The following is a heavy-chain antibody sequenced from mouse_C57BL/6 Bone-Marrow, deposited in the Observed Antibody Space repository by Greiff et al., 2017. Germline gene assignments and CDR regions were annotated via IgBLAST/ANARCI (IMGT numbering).Heavy chain of an antibody. J-gene: IGHJ2*01. V-gene: IGHV1-81*01. D-gene: IGHD3-2*02. Sequence: QVQLQQSGAELARPGASVKLSCKASGYTFTSYGISWVKQRPGPGLEWIGEIYPRSGNTYYNEKFKGKATLTADKSSSTAYMELRSLTSEDSSVYFGARGGQLRPYYFDYWGQGTTLTVSS. CDR3: ARGGQLRPYYFDY. CDR2: IYPRSGNT. CDR1: GYTFTSYG.